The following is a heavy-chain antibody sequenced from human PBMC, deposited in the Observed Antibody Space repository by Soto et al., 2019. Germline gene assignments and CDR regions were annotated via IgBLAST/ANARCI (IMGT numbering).Heavy chain of an antibody. CDR3: SKNGRGYSTSAIDS. Sequence: GSLILSCASSGFTFSYNVLSLVRQAPGKGLGWVSGITGSGRDTYYADSEKGRFHHHRHNYKNMVCQKVNRLSAEDRAIYLCSKNGRGYSTSAIDSWGPGNLVTVSS. J-gene: IGHJ4*02. D-gene: IGHD3-22*01. CDR1: GFTFSYNV. V-gene: IGHV3-23*01. CDR2: ITGSGRDT.